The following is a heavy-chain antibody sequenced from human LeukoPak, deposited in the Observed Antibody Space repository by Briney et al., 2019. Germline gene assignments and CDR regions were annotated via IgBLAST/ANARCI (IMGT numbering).Heavy chain of an antibody. Sequence: SQTLSLTFAFSGDSVSINSAAWNWVRQSPSRGLEWLGRTYYRSKWYNDYAVSVKSRITINPDTSKNQFSLQMNSVTPEDTAVYYCARAVAGTLYYHYYGMDVWGQGTTVTVSS. V-gene: IGHV6-1*01. D-gene: IGHD6-19*01. J-gene: IGHJ6*02. CDR1: GDSVSINSAA. CDR3: ARAVAGTLYYHYYGMDV. CDR2: TYYRSKWYN.